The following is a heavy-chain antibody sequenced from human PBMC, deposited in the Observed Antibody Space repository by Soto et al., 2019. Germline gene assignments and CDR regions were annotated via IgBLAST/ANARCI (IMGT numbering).Heavy chain of an antibody. CDR2: IYWDDDK. V-gene: IGHV2-5*02. D-gene: IGHD2-21*02. CDR3: AHRQTYCGGNCYSGFDY. J-gene: IGHJ4*02. Sequence: QITLKESGPTLVKPTQTLTLTCTFSGFSLSTSGVGVGWIRQPPGKALEWLALIYWDDDKRYSPSLKSRLPITXDXSXNXLVLTMTNMDPVDTATYYCAHRQTYCGGNCYSGFDYWGQGTLVTVSS. CDR1: GFSLSTSGVG.